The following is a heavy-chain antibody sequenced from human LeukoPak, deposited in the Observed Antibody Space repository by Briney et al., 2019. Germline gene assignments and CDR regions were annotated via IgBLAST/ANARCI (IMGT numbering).Heavy chain of an antibody. CDR1: GFTFGEYG. V-gene: IGHV3-43D*03. J-gene: IGHJ5*02. CDR3: AKDIHIGHGSGWPES. CDR2: ITWDGGST. D-gene: IGHD6-19*01. Sequence: PGGSLRLSCVGSGFTFGEYGMHWVRQVPGKGLEWVCHITWDGGSTYYAGSVKGRFTIYRDNSKNSLFLQMNSLGPEDTALYYCAKDIHIGHGSGWPESWGQGTPVTVSS.